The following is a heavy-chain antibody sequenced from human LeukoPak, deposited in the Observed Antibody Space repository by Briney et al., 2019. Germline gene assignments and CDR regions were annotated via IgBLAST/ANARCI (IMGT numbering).Heavy chain of an antibody. J-gene: IGHJ4*02. CDR2: IYTSGST. V-gene: IGHV4-61*02. D-gene: IGHD3-22*01. CDR1: GGSIISGSYY. CDR3: AIDLPKTNYYDSSI. Sequence: PSETLSLTCTVSGGSIISGSYYWSWIRQPTGKGLEWIGRIYTSGSTNYNPSLKSRVTISVDTSKDQFSLKLSSVTAADTAVYYCAIDLPKTNYYDSSIWGQGTLVTVSS.